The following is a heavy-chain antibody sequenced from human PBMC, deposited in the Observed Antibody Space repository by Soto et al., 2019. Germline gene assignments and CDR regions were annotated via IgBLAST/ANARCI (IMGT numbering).Heavy chain of an antibody. V-gene: IGHV4-59*08. J-gene: IGHJ6*02. CDR2: LSYSGGT. CDR1: ATSITSYS. CDR3: ARAISIYGVFTYGLDV. D-gene: IGHD3-3*01. Sequence: SETLSLTCTVSATSITSYSWSWVRQTPGKGLEWIGYLSYSGGTNYNPSLNRRVTISTHTSNNQFSLRLNCVTAEETAVYYCARAISIYGVFTYGLDVWGQGTTVTVSS.